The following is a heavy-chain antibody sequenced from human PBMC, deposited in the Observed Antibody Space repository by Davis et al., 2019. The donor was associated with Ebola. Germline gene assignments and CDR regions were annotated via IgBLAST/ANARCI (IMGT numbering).Heavy chain of an antibody. CDR1: GFIFSDYW. Sequence: GESLKISCAASGFIFSDYWMNWVRQTPGKGLVWVSRITNDGTRTSYADSVQGRFTISRDNAKNTLFLQLNSLKTEDTAVYYCSGGGSGRDYWGQGTLVTVSS. CDR3: SGGGSGRDY. V-gene: IGHV3-74*01. J-gene: IGHJ4*02. CDR2: ITNDGTRT. D-gene: IGHD2-15*01.